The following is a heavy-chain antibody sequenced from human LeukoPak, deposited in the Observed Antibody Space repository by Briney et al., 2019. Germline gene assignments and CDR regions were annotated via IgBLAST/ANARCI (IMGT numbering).Heavy chain of an antibody. V-gene: IGHV4-59*01. CDR3: ARVYTSGWPRTADV. Sequence: SETLSLTCTVSGGSINDYYWTWIRQPPGKGLHWVGHIYYSGSTKYNPSLNNRVTMSVDTSKNQFSLKLDAVTAADTAVYYCARVYTSGWPRTADVWGKGTRVTVSS. D-gene: IGHD6-19*01. J-gene: IGHJ6*04. CDR1: GGSINDYY. CDR2: IYYSGST.